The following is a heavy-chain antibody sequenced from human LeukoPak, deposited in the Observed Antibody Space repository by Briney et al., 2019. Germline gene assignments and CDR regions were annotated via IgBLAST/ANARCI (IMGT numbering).Heavy chain of an antibody. CDR1: GFSLSRYW. CDR2: IGKDGTGN. CDR3: ARAPSEIGGYYPEYFRH. Sequence: PGGSLRLSCAASGFSLSRYWMSWVRQAPGKGLEWVANIGKDGTGNHYVDSVKGRFTISRDNAKNTLSLQMNSLRPEDTGVYYCARAPSEIGGYYPEYFRHWGQGTLVTVSS. D-gene: IGHD3-3*01. V-gene: IGHV3-7*01. J-gene: IGHJ1*01.